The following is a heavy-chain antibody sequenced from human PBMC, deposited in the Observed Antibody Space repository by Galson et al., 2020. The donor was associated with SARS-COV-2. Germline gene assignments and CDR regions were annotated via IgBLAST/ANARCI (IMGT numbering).Heavy chain of an antibody. D-gene: IGHD3-3*01. J-gene: IGHJ4*02. V-gene: IGHV3-49*03. CDR3: TRDAYDFWSGSLYYFDY. CDR1: GFTFGDYA. Sequence: GGSLRLSCTASGFTFGDYAMSWFRQAPGKGLEWVGFIRSKAYGGPTEYAASVKGRFTISRDDSKSIAYLQMNSLKTEDTAVYYCTRDAYDFWSGSLYYFDYWGQGTLVTVSS. CDR2: IRSKAYGGPT.